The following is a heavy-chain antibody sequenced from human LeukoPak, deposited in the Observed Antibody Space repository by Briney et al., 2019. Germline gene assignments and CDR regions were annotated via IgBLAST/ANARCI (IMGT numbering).Heavy chain of an antibody. D-gene: IGHD2-2*01. Sequence: ASVKVSCKASGGTFSSYAISWVRQAPGQGLEWMGGIIPIFGTTNYAQKFQGRVTITADESTSTAYMELSSLRSEDTAVYYCARVPAAKLINRSDYWGQGTLVTVSS. J-gene: IGHJ4*02. CDR2: IIPIFGTT. CDR3: ARVPAAKLINRSDY. CDR1: GGTFSSYA. V-gene: IGHV1-69*13.